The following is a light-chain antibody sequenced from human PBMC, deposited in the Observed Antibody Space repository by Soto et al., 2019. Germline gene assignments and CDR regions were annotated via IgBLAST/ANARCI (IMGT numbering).Light chain of an antibody. J-gene: IGLJ1*01. CDR2: EVS. V-gene: IGLV2-8*01. CDR1: SSDVGGYNY. Sequence: QSVLTQAPSASGSPGQSVTISCTGTSSDVGGYNYVSWYQQHPGKAPKLMIYEVSKRPSGVPDRFSGSKSGNTASLTVSGLQAEDEADYYCSSYAGSHGMRVFGTGTKVTVL. CDR3: SSYAGSHGMRV.